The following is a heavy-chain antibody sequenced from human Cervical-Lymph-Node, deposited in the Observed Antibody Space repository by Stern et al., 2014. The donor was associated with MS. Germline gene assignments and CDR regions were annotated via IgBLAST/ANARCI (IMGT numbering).Heavy chain of an antibody. CDR3: ARGGRTGTMTYDY. J-gene: IGHJ4*02. Sequence: QLQLQESGPGLVKPSQTLSLTCTVSGGSLRSGSYYWSWIRQPAGKGLEWIGRIYPSGRTNYTPSLKSRVTISVDTSKNQSSLRLSSVTAADTAVYYCARGGRTGTMTYDYWGQGNLVTVSS. D-gene: IGHD1-1*01. V-gene: IGHV4-61*02. CDR1: GGSLRSGSYY. CDR2: IYPSGRT.